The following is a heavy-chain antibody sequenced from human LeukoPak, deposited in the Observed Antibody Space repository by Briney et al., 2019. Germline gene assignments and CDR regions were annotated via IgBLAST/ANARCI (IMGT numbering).Heavy chain of an antibody. CDR3: ARRSIPAAHHYNWFDP. J-gene: IGHJ5*02. V-gene: IGHV4-39*07. D-gene: IGHD2-2*01. Sequence: KPSETLSLTCTVSGGSISSSSYYWGWIRQPPGKGLEWIGSIYYSGSTYYNPSPKSRVTISVDTSKNQFSLKLSSVTAADTAVYYCARRSIPAAHHYNWFDPWGQGTLVTVSS. CDR2: IYYSGST. CDR1: GGSISSSSYY.